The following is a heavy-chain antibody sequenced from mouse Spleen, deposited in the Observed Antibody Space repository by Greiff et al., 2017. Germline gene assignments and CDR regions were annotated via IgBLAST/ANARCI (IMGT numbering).Heavy chain of an antibody. CDR2: IDPSDSYT. CDR3: ARQTVDY. Sequence: QVQLKQPGAELVRPGTSVKLSCKASGYTFTSYWMHWVKQRPGQGLEWIGVIDPSDSYTNYNQKFKGKATLTVDKSSSTAYMQLSSLTSEDSAVYYCARQTVDYWGQGTTLTVSS. J-gene: IGHJ2*01. CDR1: GYTFTSYW. D-gene: IGHD4-1*01. V-gene: IGHV1-59*01.